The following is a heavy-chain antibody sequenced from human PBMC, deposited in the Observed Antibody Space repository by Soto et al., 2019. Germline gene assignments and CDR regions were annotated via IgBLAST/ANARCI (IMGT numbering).Heavy chain of an antibody. CDR1: GGSISSYY. Sequence: ASETLSLTCTVSGGSISSYYWSWIRQPPGKGLEWIGYIYNYNPSLKSRATISLDTSKNQFSLMLSSVTAADTAVYYCARLGAYYQSLDPWGQGTVVTVSS. D-gene: IGHD2-21*01. V-gene: IGHV4-59*01. J-gene: IGHJ5*02. CDR3: ARLGAYYQSLDP. CDR2: IY.